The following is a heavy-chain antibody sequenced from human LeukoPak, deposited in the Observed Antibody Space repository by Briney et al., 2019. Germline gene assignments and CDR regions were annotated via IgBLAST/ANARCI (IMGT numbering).Heavy chain of an antibody. Sequence: PSETLSLTCTVSGGSISSNCWSWIRQPPGKGLEWIGCIYASGTTNYNPSLKGRLTISVDTSNSQFSLTVRSVTAADAAVYYCGGWGLWGQGTLVTVSS. J-gene: IGHJ4*02. CDR1: GGSISSNC. CDR3: GGWGL. CDR2: IYASGTT. V-gene: IGHV4-4*09. D-gene: IGHD6-19*01.